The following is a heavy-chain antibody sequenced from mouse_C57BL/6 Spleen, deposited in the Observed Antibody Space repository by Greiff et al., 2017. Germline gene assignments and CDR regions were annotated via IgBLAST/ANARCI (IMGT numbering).Heavy chain of an antibody. CDR1: GYTFTSYW. V-gene: IGHV1-72*01. Sequence: QVQLQQPGAELVQPGASVKLSCKASGYTFTSYWMHWVKQRPGRGLEWIGRLAPNSGGTKYNEKFKSKATLTVDKPSSTAYMQLSSLTSEDSAVYYCARGYGNYPRAMDYWGQGTSVTVSS. CDR3: ARGYGNYPRAMDY. D-gene: IGHD2-1*01. J-gene: IGHJ4*01. CDR2: LAPNSGGT.